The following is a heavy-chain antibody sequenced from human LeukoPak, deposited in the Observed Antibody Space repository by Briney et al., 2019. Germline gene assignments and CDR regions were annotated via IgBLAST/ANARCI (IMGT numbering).Heavy chain of an antibody. D-gene: IGHD3-3*01. J-gene: IGHJ4*02. CDR2: INHSGST. Sequence: TSETLSLTCAVYGGSFSGYYWSWLRQPPGKGLEWIGEINHSGSTNYNPSLKSRVTISVDTSKNQFSLKLSSVTAADTAVYYCAQEGTIFGVAFDYWGQGTLVTVSS. V-gene: IGHV4-34*01. CDR3: AQEGTIFGVAFDY. CDR1: GGSFSGYY.